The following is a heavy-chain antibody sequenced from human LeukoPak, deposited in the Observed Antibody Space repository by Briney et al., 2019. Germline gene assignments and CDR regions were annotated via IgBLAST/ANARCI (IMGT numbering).Heavy chain of an antibody. Sequence: AGGSLRLSCSASGFTFSSYAMHWVRQAPGKGLEYVSAVSSNGGSTYYADSVKGRFTISRDNSKNTLYLQMSSLRAEDTAVYYCVKGGYGSGSYYQYFDYWGQGTLVTVSS. CDR1: GFTFSSYA. J-gene: IGHJ4*02. V-gene: IGHV3-64D*06. CDR3: VKGGYGSGSYYQYFDY. CDR2: VSSNGGST. D-gene: IGHD3-10*01.